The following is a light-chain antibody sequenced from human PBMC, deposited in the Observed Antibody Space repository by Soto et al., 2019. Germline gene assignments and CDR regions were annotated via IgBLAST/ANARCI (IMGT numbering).Light chain of an antibody. J-gene: IGLJ2*01. CDR2: DVT. CDR3: SSYSSSTTHVV. CDR1: SSDVGDFNY. Sequence: QSALTQPASVSGSPGRSVTISCTGTSSDVGDFNYVSWYQHLPGRAPKLIIYDVTNRPSGISYRFSASKSGRTASLTISRLQAEHEADYYCSSYSSSTTHVVFGGGTKLTVL. V-gene: IGLV2-14*03.